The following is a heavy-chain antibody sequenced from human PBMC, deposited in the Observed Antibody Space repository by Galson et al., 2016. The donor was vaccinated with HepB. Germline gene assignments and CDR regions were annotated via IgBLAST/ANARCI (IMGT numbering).Heavy chain of an antibody. J-gene: IGHJ6*02. V-gene: IGHV3-66*01. D-gene: IGHD3-3*01. CDR2: IYPAGDT. CDR1: EFLVSGHD. CDR3: AKAVTIFGVLNVYALGV. Sequence: SLRLSCAASEFLVSGHDMSWVRQGPGKGLERVAIIYPAGDTLYAGSVKGRFIISRDSAKNTLYLQMNSLRPGDTGVYYCAKAVTIFGVLNVYALGVWGQGTTVTVSS.